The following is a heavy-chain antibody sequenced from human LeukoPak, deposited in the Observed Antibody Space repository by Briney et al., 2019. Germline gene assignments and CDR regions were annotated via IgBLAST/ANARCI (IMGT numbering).Heavy chain of an antibody. CDR3: AVLHYYAMDV. CDR1: GFTFSSYA. CDR2: ISGRGGST. Sequence: GGSLRLSCAASGFTFSSYAMSWVRQAPGKGLEWVSVISGRGGSTYYADSVKGRFTISRDNAKNSLYLQMNSLRGEDAALYYCAVLHYYAMDVWGQGTTVTVSS. D-gene: IGHD2-8*01. V-gene: IGHV3-23*01. J-gene: IGHJ6*02.